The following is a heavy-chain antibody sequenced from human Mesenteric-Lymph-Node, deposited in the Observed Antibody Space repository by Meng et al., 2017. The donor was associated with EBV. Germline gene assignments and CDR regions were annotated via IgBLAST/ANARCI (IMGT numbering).Heavy chain of an antibody. Sequence: GQLVESGGGVVQPGRSLRLSCAASGFTFSSYALNWVRQAPGKGLEWVAVISYDGSTKYYADSVKGRFTISRDNSKNTLYLQMNSLRPEDTAVYYCARFGDLFLDQWGQGTLVTVSS. CDR3: ARFGDLFLDQ. D-gene: IGHD3-10*01. V-gene: IGHV3-30-3*01. CDR2: ISYDGSTK. CDR1: GFTFSSYA. J-gene: IGHJ4*02.